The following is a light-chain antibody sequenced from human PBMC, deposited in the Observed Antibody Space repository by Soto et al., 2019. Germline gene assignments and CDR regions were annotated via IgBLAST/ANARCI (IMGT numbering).Light chain of an antibody. CDR3: CSYAGRFGVL. J-gene: IGLJ2*01. V-gene: IGLV2-11*01. Sequence: QSALTQPRSVSGSPGQSVTISCTGTSSDVGGYNYVSWYQQHPDKAPKLMVYDVTERPSGVPDRFSGSKSGNLASLTISGLQAEDEADYYCCSYAGRFGVLFGGGTKLTVL. CDR1: SSDVGGYNY. CDR2: DVT.